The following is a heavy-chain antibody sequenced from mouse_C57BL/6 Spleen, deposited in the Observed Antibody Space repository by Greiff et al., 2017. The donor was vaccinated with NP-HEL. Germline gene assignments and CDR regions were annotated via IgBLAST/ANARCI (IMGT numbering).Heavy chain of an antibody. D-gene: IGHD1-1*01. V-gene: IGHV1-15*01. Sequence: FQLQQSGAELVRPGASVTLSCKASGYTFTAYEMPWVKQTPVHGLDWIGAFNPETGGTAYNQKFKGKAILTADKSSSTAYMELRSLTSEDSAVYYCTREGITTVEFDYWGQGTTLTVSS. CDR3: TREGITTVEFDY. CDR2: FNPETGGT. J-gene: IGHJ2*01. CDR1: GYTFTAYE.